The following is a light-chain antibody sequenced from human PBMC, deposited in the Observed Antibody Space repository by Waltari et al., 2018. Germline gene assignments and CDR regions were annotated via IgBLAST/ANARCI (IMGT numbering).Light chain of an antibody. CDR2: ENS. Sequence: QSVLTQPPSVSAAPGQRVTISCSGGSSNIGNNYVSWYRQFPGTAPKLLIYENSERPSGIPGRCSGSKSGPSATLDITGLQAGDEADYYCGTWDSSLSGAVFGGGTHLTVL. CDR3: GTWDSSLSGAV. V-gene: IGLV1-51*02. CDR1: SSNIGNNY. J-gene: IGLJ7*01.